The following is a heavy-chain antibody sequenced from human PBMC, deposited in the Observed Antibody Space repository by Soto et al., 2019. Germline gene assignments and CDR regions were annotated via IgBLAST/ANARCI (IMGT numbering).Heavy chain of an antibody. Sequence: QVQLVQSGAEVKKPGASVKVSCKASGYTFTSYAMHWVRQAPGQRLEWMGWINAGNGNTKYSQKFQGRVTITRDKSASTAYMELSSLRSEDTAVYYCARLVVPAAITGGMDVWGLGTTVTVSS. CDR1: GYTFTSYA. CDR2: INAGNGNT. J-gene: IGHJ6*02. D-gene: IGHD2-2*01. CDR3: ARLVVPAAITGGMDV. V-gene: IGHV1-3*01.